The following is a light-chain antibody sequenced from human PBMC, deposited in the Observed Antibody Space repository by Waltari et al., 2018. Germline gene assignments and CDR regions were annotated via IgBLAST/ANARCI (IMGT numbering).Light chain of an antibody. V-gene: IGLV2-11*01. Sequence: SALTQPRSVYGSPGQSVTISCTGTTNDLGSYNYVSCYQQHPGKAPKLIILDVTKRPSGVPDRLSGSKSGNTASLTISGLRAEDEAEYYCCSYAGSYTWVFGGGTKLTVV. CDR3: CSYAGSYTWV. CDR2: DVT. CDR1: TNDLGSYNY. J-gene: IGLJ3*02.